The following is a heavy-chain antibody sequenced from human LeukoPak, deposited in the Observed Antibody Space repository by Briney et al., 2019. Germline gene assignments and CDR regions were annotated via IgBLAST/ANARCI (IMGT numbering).Heavy chain of an antibody. V-gene: IGHV3-30*02. CDR2: IRYDGSSK. Sequence: PGGSLRLSCAASGFTFSSYGVHWVRQAPGKGLEWVAFIRYDGSSKYYADSVKGRFTISRDNSRSTLNLQMNSLRAGDTAVYYCAKDGGGQIDSWGQGTLVTVSS. J-gene: IGHJ4*02. CDR3: AKDGGGQIDS. CDR1: GFTFSSYG. D-gene: IGHD3-16*01.